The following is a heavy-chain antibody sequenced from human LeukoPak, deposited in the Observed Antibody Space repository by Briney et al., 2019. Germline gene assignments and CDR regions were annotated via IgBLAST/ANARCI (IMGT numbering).Heavy chain of an antibody. CDR1: GFTFSSYA. V-gene: IGHV3-23*01. D-gene: IGHD2-2*02. J-gene: IGHJ4*02. Sequence: GGSLRLSCAASGFTFSSYAMSWVRQAPGKGLEWVSAISGSGGSTYYADSVKGRFTISRDNSKNTLYLQMNSLRAEDTAVYYCARDGHDRYCSSTSCYRGKLDYWGQGTLATVSS. CDR2: ISGSGGST. CDR3: ARDGHDRYCSSTSCYRGKLDY.